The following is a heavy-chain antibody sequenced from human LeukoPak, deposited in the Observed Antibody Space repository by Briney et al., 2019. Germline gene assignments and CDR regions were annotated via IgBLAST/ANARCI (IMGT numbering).Heavy chain of an antibody. CDR3: AKGGKWDVTPFDY. D-gene: IGHD1-26*01. CDR1: GFTFNNYD. V-gene: IGHV3-30-3*01. J-gene: IGHJ4*02. CDR2: ISYDGSNK. Sequence: PGRSLRLSCAASGFTFNNYDMHWVRQAPGKGLEWVAVISYDGSNKYYADSVKGRFTISRDNSKNTLYLQVNSLRAEDTAVYYCAKGGKWDVTPFDYWGQGTLVTVSS.